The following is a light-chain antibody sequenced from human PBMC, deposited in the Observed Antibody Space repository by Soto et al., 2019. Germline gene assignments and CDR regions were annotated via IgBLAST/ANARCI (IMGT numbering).Light chain of an antibody. CDR2: GSS. V-gene: IGKV3-20*01. CDR3: QQYGSSRWT. J-gene: IGKJ1*01. CDR1: QXVSRN. Sequence: GPPSLWPGQRSTLSFSASQXVSRNLACYQHKHSLAPTILIYGSSSRANGSPDRFSGSGSGTDFTRTISRLEPEDFAVYYGQQYGSSRWTFGQGTKVDIK.